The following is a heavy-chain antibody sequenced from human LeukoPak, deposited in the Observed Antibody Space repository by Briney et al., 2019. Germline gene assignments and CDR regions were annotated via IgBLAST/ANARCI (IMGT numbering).Heavy chain of an antibody. CDR3: ARMIDYGLNGWFDP. J-gene: IGHJ5*02. CDR1: GYTFTSYW. Sequence: GESLKISCKGSGYTFTSYWIGWVRQMPGKGLECMGIIYSGDSDTRYSPSFQGQVTISADKSISTAYLQWSSLKASDTAMYYCARMIDYGLNGWFDPWGQGTLVTVSS. CDR2: IYSGDSDT. D-gene: IGHD4-17*01. V-gene: IGHV5-51*01.